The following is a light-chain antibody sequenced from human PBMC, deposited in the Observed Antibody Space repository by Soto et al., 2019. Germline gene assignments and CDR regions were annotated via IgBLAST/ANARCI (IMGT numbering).Light chain of an antibody. CDR1: QSVSSD. J-gene: IGKJ2*01. V-gene: IGKV3-11*01. CDR3: QQRSNWPGT. Sequence: EIVLTQSPATLSLSPGERATLSCRASQSVSSDLAWYQQKPGQAPMLLIYDASNRATGIPARFSGSGSGTDCPLTISSLEPEDFAGYYCQQRSNWPGTFGQGPKLEIK. CDR2: DAS.